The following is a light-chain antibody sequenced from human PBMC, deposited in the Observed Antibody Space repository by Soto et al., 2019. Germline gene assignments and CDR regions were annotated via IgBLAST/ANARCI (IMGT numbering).Light chain of an antibody. V-gene: IGKV1-9*01. CDR3: QQLKTYPLT. J-gene: IGKJ4*01. CDR2: GTS. Sequence: DIQLTQSPSFLSASVGDRVTITCRASQGISNYLAWYQQKPGNAPKLLIYGTSTLQSEVPSRISGSGSGTEFSLTISSLQPEDFATYFCQQLKTYPLTCGGGTRVEIK. CDR1: QGISNY.